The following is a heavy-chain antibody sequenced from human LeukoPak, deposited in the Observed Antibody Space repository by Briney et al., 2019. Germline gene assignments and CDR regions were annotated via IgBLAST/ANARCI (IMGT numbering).Heavy chain of an antibody. CDR3: AKAGCSSTSCYGDYYYYYMDV. J-gene: IGHJ6*03. CDR2: ISYDGSNK. CDR1: GFTFSSYA. Sequence: GGSLRLSCAASGFTFSSYAMHWVRQAPGKGLEWVAVISYDGSNKYYADSVKGRFTISRDNSKNTLYLQMNSLRAEDTAVYYCAKAGCSSTSCYGDYYYYYMDVWGKGTTVTVSS. V-gene: IGHV3-30*04. D-gene: IGHD2-2*01.